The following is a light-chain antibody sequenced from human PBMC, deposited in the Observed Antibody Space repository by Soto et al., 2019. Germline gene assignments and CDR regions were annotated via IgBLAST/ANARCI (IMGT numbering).Light chain of an antibody. J-gene: IGKJ3*01. CDR1: KSISSY. CDR3: QQSYSNPRPT. Sequence: DIQITQSPSSLSASVGDRVTITCRASKSISSYLTWYQQKPGKAPKLLIYAASSLKSGVPSRFSDSGSGTDFALSTSSVQPEDFATYYCQQSYSNPRPTFGTGTKVDIK. V-gene: IGKV1-39*01. CDR2: AAS.